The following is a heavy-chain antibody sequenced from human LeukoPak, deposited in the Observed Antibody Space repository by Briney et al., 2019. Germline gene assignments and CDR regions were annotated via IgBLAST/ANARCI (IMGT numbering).Heavy chain of an antibody. CDR1: GGSISSRPYY. V-gene: IGHV4-39*07. Sequence: PSETLSLTCTVSGGSISSRPYYWGWIRQPPGKGLEWLGSFDYSGSTYYKPSLKSRVTISVDTSKNQFSLKLSSVTAADTAVYYCAKVGENSGWTPYEGNYYYYMDVWGKGTTVTISS. J-gene: IGHJ6*03. D-gene: IGHD6-19*01. CDR3: AKVGENSGWTPYEGNYYYYMDV. CDR2: FDYSGST.